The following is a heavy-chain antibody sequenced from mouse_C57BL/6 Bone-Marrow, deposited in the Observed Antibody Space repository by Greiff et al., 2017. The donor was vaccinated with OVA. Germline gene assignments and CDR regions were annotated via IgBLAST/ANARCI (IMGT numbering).Heavy chain of an antibody. CDR1: GFNIKDYY. CDR3: ARDSSGYPAWFAY. Sequence: VQLKQSGAELVKPGASVKLSCTASGFNIKDYYMHWVKQRTEQGLEWIGRIDPEDGETKYAPKFPGKATITADTSSNTAYLQLSSLTSEDTAVYYCARDSSGYPAWFAYWGQGTLVTVSA. D-gene: IGHD3-2*02. J-gene: IGHJ3*01. V-gene: IGHV14-2*01. CDR2: IDPEDGET.